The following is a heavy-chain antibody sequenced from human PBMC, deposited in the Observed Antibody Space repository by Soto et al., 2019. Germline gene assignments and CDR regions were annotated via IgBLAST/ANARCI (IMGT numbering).Heavy chain of an antibody. J-gene: IGHJ4*02. Sequence: TGGSLRLSCAASGFTFSSYAMSWVRQAPGKGLEWVSAISGSGGSTYYADSVKGRFTISRDNSKNTLYLQMNSLRAEDTVVYYCAKDRYYYDSSGYYDYWGQGTLVTVSS. D-gene: IGHD3-22*01. CDR1: GFTFSSYA. V-gene: IGHV3-23*01. CDR2: ISGSGGST. CDR3: AKDRYYYDSSGYYDY.